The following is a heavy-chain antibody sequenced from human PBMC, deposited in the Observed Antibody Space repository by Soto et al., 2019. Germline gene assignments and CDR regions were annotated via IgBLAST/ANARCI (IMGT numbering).Heavy chain of an antibody. CDR1: GGSISSYY. J-gene: IGHJ5*02. D-gene: IGHD6-13*01. V-gene: IGHV4-4*07. CDR3: AREGPYSSSWYNWFDP. Sequence: PSETLSLTCTVSGGSISSYYCSWIRQPAGKGLEWIGRIYTSGSTNYNPSLKSRVTMSVDTSKNQFSLKLSSVTAADTAEYYCAREGPYSSSWYNWFDPWGQGTLVTVSS. CDR2: IYTSGST.